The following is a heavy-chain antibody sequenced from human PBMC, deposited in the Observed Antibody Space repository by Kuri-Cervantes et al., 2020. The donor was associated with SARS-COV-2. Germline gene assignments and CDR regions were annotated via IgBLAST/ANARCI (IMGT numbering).Heavy chain of an antibody. CDR2: ISGSGDNT. CDR3: AQDVSQLGRACRY. CDR1: GFTFSSYA. D-gene: IGHD6-6*01. V-gene: IGHV3-23*01. J-gene: IGHJ4*02. Sequence: GGSLRLSCAASGFTFSSYAMSWVRQAPGKGLEWVSAISGSGDNTYYADSVKGRFTISRDNSQNTVYLQMNSLGGEDTALYYCAQDVSQLGRACRYWGQGTLVTVSS.